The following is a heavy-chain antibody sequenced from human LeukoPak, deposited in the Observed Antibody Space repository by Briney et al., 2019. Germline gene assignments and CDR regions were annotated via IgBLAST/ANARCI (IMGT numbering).Heavy chain of an antibody. CDR3: ARQLTTSYHNWFDP. J-gene: IGHJ5*02. D-gene: IGHD4/OR15-4a*01. CDR1: GFTFSDYY. CDR2: ISSSGSTI. Sequence: GGSLRLSYAASGFTFSDYYMSWIRQAPGKGLEWVSYISSSGSTIYYADSVKGRFTISRDNAKNSLYPQMNSLRAEDTAVYYCARQLTTSYHNWFDPWGQGTLVTVSS. V-gene: IGHV3-11*01.